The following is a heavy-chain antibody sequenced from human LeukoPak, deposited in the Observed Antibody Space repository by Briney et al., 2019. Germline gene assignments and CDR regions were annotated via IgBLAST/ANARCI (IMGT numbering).Heavy chain of an antibody. CDR1: GFTFSSYG. V-gene: IGHV3-33*01. J-gene: IGHJ4*02. CDR2: IWYDGSNK. CDR3: ARDSGTYSYFDY. D-gene: IGHD1-26*01. Sequence: GGSLRLSCAASGFTFSSYGMHWVRQAPGKGLEWVAVIWYDGSNKYYADSVKGRFTISRDNSKNTLYLQMNSLRAEDTAVYYCARDSGTYSYFDYWGQGTLVTVSS.